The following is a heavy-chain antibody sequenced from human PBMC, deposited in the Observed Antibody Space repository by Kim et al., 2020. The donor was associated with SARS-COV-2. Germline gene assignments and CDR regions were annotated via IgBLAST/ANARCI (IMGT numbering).Heavy chain of an antibody. J-gene: IGHJ4*02. V-gene: IGHV3-33*06. CDR3: AKDRVVVPAAMEFYY. D-gene: IGHD2-2*01. CDR1: GFTFSSYA. CDR2: IWYDGSNK. Sequence: GGSLRLSCAASGFTFSSYAMHWVRQAPGKGLEWVSVIWYDGSNKYYADSVKGRFTISRDNSKNTLYLQMNSLRAEDTAVYYCAKDRVVVPAAMEFYYLGQGALVTVSS.